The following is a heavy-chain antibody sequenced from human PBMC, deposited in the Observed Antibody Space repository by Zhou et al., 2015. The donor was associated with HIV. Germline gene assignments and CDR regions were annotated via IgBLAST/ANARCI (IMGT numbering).Heavy chain of an antibody. D-gene: IGHD6-19*01. CDR2: INPNSGST. CDR3: ARAPRLVRAFRGFYYFDY. Sequence: QVQLVQSGAEVKKPGSSVKVSCKASGYTFNVFSMHWLRQAPGQGPEWMGRINPNSGSTDFARKFQGRVTMTRDTSISTAYMELSRLRSDDTAVYYCARAPRLVRAFRGFYYFDYWGQGTLVTVSS. J-gene: IGHJ4*02. V-gene: IGHV1-2*02. CDR1: GYTFNVFS.